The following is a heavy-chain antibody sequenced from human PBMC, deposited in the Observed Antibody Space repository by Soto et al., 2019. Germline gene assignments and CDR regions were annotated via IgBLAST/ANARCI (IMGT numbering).Heavy chain of an antibody. CDR3: ARGYGYNLSYYYYDYGMDI. CDR1: GGSISSGGYY. CDR2: IYSSGST. Sequence: SETLSLTCTVSGGSISSGGYYWSWIRQHPGKGLEWIGYIYSSGSTYYNPSLKSRVTISVDTSKNQFSLKLSSVTAADTAVYYCARGYGYNLSYYYYDYGMDIWGQGTTVTVS. V-gene: IGHV4-31*03. D-gene: IGHD5-12*01. J-gene: IGHJ6*02.